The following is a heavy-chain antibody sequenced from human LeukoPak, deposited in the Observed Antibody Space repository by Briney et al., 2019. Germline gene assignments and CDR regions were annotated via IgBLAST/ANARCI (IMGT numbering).Heavy chain of an antibody. J-gene: IGHJ4*02. V-gene: IGHV2-70*04. D-gene: IGHD5-18*01. CDR1: GFSRSTRGMR. CDR2: IDWDDDK. Sequence: SGPALVKPTQTLTLTCTFSGFSRSTRGMRVSWIRQPPAKALEWLARIDWDDDKFYSTSLKTRPIISKDTSKNHVVLTMTHSDPVDTATYYCARTRVGGGKQPWGRFDYWGQGTLVTVSS. CDR3: ARTRVGGGKQPWGRFDY.